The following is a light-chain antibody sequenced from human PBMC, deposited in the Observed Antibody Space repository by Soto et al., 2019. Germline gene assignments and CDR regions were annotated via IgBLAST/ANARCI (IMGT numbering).Light chain of an antibody. CDR3: QQYGVTPPNT. CDR1: QFVSSTY. J-gene: IGKJ4*01. CDR2: GAS. V-gene: IGKV3-20*01. Sequence: EIVLTQSPGTLSLSPGERATLSCRASQFVSSTYLAWFQQKPGQAPRLLIYGASTRATGIPDRFSGSGSGTDFILTISGLEPEDFALYYCQQYGVTPPNTFGGGTKVEV.